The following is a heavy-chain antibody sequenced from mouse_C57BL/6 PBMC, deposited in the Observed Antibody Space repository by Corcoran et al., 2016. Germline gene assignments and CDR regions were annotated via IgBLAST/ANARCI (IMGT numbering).Heavy chain of an antibody. CDR3: ARREFDYYGSSDWYFDV. CDR1: GYTFTNNS. Sequence: EVQLQQSGPELVKPGASVKISCKASGYTFTNNSMNWGKQSHGKSLEWIGDINPNNGGTSYNQKFKGKATLTVDKSSSTAYMELRSLTSEDSAVYYCARREFDYYGSSDWYFDVWGTGTTVTVSS. D-gene: IGHD1-1*01. CDR2: INPNNGGT. V-gene: IGHV1-26*01. J-gene: IGHJ1*03.